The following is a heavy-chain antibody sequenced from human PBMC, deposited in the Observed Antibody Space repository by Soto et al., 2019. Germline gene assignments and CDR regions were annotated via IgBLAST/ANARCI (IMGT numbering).Heavy chain of an antibody. Sequence: QVQLQESGPGLVKPSETLSLTCTVSGGSISSYYWSWLRQPPGKGLEWIGYIYYSGSTNYNPSLTSRVTISVDTSNNQFSLKLSSVTAADTAVYYCARRWGAAFDYWGQGTLVTVSS. CDR1: GGSISSYY. CDR3: ARRWGAAFDY. D-gene: IGHD1-26*01. CDR2: IYYSGST. V-gene: IGHV4-59*08. J-gene: IGHJ4*02.